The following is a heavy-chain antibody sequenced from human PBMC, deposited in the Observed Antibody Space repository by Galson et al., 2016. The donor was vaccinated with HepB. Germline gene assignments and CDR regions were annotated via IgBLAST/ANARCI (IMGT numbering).Heavy chain of an antibody. CDR2: ISPSGGVA. J-gene: IGHJ4*02. D-gene: IGHD3-10*01. CDR1: GFTFSSDV. Sequence: SLRLSCAASGFTFSSDVMSWVLQAPGKGLEWVSDISPSGGVAYYADSVEGRFTTSRDNSRNTLYLEMDRLRVEDTALYYCVKVRGSGRPFYFQYWGQGTLVTVSS. V-gene: IGHV3-23*01. CDR3: VKVRGSGRPFYFQY.